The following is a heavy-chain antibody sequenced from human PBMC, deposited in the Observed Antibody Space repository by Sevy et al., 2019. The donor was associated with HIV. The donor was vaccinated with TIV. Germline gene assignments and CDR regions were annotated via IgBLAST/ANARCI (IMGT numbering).Heavy chain of an antibody. D-gene: IGHD2-2*01. CDR2: INFDGSDR. J-gene: IGHJ5*02. CDR1: KFPFRSNG. V-gene: IGHV3-30*02. CDR3: AKDLRVVIPAAMQPADL. Sequence: GGSLRLSCVASKFPFRSNGFHWVRQPPGKGLEWLSYINFDGSDRKYADSVKGRFTVSRDNSKNTLYLQMNSLGAEDTAGYYCAKDLRVVIPAAMQPADLWGQGTLVTVSS.